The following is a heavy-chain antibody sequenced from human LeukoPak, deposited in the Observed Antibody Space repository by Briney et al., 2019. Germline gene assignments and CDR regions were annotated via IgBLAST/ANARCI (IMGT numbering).Heavy chain of an antibody. CDR2: INHSGST. CDR1: GGSFSGYY. Sequence: PSETLSLTCAVYGGSFSGYYWSWIRQPPGKGLEWIGEINHSGSTNYNPSLKSRVTISVDTSKNQFSLKLSSVTAADTAVYYCARGAKRWLQPSYYYYMDVWGKGTTVTVSS. V-gene: IGHV4-34*01. CDR3: ARGAKRWLQPSYYYYMDV. D-gene: IGHD5-24*01. J-gene: IGHJ6*03.